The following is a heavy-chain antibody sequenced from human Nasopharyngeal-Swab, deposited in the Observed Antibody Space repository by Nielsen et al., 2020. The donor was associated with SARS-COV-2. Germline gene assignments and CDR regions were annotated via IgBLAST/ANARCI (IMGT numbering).Heavy chain of an antibody. D-gene: IGHD5-24*01. Sequence: GASLKISCMASGYSFVNHWIGWVRPKPGKGLEWMGMVYPGNFEVAYSPSFQGQVTISADRSINTAYLQWSSLKASDTAMYFCARRAARDGYNYEVDPWGQGTLVTVSS. J-gene: IGHJ5*02. CDR3: ARRAARDGYNYEVDP. CDR1: GYSFVNHW. CDR2: VYPGNFEV. V-gene: IGHV5-51*01.